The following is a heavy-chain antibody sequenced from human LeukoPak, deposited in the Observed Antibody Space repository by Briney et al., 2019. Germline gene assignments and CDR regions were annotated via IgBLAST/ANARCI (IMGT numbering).Heavy chain of an antibody. CDR3: ARTGRVQNHYYYYYGMDV. V-gene: IGHV4-39*01. CDR1: GGSISSSSYY. D-gene: IGHD1-1*01. CDR2: IYYSGST. Sequence: PFETLSLTCTVSGGSISSSSYYWGWIRQPPGKGLEWIGSIYYSGSTYYNPSLKSRVTISVDTSKNQFSLKLSSVTAADTAVYYCARTGRVQNHYYYYYGMDVWGQGTTVTVSS. J-gene: IGHJ6*02.